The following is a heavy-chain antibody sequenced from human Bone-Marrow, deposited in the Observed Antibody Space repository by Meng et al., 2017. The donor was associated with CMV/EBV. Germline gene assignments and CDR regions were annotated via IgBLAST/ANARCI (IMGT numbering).Heavy chain of an antibody. CDR2: IYYSGST. V-gene: IGHV4-61*01. CDR3: AREGYEQYTSYYDAASWFDP. D-gene: IGHD3-3*01. CDR1: GGSVSSGSYY. J-gene: IGHJ5*02. Sequence: GSLRLSCTVSGGSVSSGSYYWSWIRQPPGKGLEWIGYIYYSGSTNYNPSLKSRVTISVDTSKNQFSLKLSSVTAMDPAVYYRAREGYEQYTSYYDAASWFDPWGQGTLVTVSS.